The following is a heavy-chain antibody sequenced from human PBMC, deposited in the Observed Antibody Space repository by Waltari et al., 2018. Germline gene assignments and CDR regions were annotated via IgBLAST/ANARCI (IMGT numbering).Heavy chain of an antibody. Sequence: EVQLVESGGGLVKPGGSLRLSCAASGFTFSSYSMNWVRQAPGNGLEWVSSISSSSSYIYYADSVKGRFTISRDNAKNSLYLQMNSLRAEDTAVYYCARVRSSWYNDAFDIWGQGTMVTVSS. V-gene: IGHV3-21*01. CDR1: GFTFSSYS. D-gene: IGHD6-13*01. J-gene: IGHJ3*02. CDR3: ARVRSSWYNDAFDI. CDR2: ISSSSSYI.